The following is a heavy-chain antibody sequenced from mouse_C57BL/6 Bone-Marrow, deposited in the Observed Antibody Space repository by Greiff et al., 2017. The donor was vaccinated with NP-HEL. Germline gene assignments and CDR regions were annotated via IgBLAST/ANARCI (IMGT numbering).Heavy chain of an antibody. D-gene: IGHD1-3*01. CDR1: GYSFTGYF. CDR2: INPYNGDT. CDR3: ARRGNFRYFDY. V-gene: IGHV1-20*01. Sequence: VQLQQSGPELVKPGASVKISCKASGYSFTGYFMNWVMQSHGKSLEWIGRINPYNGDTFYNQKFKGKATLTVDKSSSTAHMELRSLTSEDSAVYYCARRGNFRYFDYWGQGTTLTVSS. J-gene: IGHJ2*01.